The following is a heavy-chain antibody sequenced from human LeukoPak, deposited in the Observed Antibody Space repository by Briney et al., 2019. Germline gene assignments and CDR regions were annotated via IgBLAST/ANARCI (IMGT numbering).Heavy chain of an antibody. J-gene: IGHJ4*02. CDR3: ANQGTVAGPFDY. CDR1: GYTFTGYY. CDR2: INPNSGGT. D-gene: IGHD6-19*01. Sequence: GASVKVSCKASGYTFTGYYMHWVRQAPGQGLEWMGWINPNSGGTNYAQKFQGRVTITTDESTSTAYMELSSLRSEDTAVYYCANQGTVAGPFDYWGQGTLVTVSS. V-gene: IGHV1-2*02.